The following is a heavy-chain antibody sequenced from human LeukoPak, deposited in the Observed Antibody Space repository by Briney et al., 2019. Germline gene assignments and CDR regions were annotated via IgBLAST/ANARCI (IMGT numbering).Heavy chain of an antibody. CDR3: AAGGDGYNPDY. CDR1: GFTFTSPA. CDR2: IVVGSGNT. J-gene: IGHJ4*02. D-gene: IGHD5-24*01. V-gene: IGHV1-58*02. Sequence: ASVKVSCKASGFTFTSPAMQWVRQARGQRLEWIGWIVVGSGNTNYAQKFQERVTITRDMSTSTAYMELSSLRSEDTAVYYCAAGGDGYNPDYWGQGTLVAVSS.